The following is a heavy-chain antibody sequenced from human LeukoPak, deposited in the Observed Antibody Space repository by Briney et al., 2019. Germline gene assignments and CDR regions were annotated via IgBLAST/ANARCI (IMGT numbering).Heavy chain of an antibody. V-gene: IGHV1-69*06. CDR1: GGTFSSYA. D-gene: IGHD3-10*01. CDR3: ARPHRLLWFGESGNAFDI. CDR2: IIPIFGTA. J-gene: IGHJ3*02. Sequence: GASVKVSCKASGGTFSSYAISWVRQAPGQGLEWMGGIIPIFGTANYAQKFQGRVTITADKSTSTAYMELSSLRSEDTAVYCCARPHRLLWFGESGNAFDIWGQGTMVTVSS.